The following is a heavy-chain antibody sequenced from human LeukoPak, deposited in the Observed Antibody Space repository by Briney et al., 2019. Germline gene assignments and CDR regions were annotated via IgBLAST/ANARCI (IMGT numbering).Heavy chain of an antibody. CDR1: GGSISSYY. Sequence: SETLSLTCTVSGGSISSYYWSWIRQPPGKGLEWIGYIYYSGSTNYNPSLKSRVTISVDTSKNQFSLKLSSVTAADTAVYYCARDLGGYTFDCWGQGTLVTVSS. D-gene: IGHD5-24*01. J-gene: IGHJ4*02. CDR2: IYYSGST. V-gene: IGHV4-59*01. CDR3: ARDLGGYTFDC.